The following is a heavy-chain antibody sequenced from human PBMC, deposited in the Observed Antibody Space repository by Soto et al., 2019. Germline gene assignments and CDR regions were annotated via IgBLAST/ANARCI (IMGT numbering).Heavy chain of an antibody. CDR3: ARDLAAGDY. CDR2: FNPTSGST. V-gene: IGHV1-46*01. Sequence: QVQLAQSGAEVKKPGASVKLSCKASGYTFINYYIHWVRQAPGQGLEWMGIFNPTSGSTNYAQKFQGRVTLTMDTSTRTVYMEVSSLRFDDTAVYYCARDLAAGDYWGQGTLVTVSS. D-gene: IGHD6-13*01. CDR1: GYTFINYY. J-gene: IGHJ4*02.